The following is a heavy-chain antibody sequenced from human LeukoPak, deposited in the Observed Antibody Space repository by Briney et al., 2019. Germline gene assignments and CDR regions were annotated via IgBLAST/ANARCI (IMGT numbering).Heavy chain of an antibody. V-gene: IGHV4-34*01. CDR3: ARQAITMIVVNAFDI. J-gene: IGHJ3*02. CDR1: GGSFSGYY. Sequence: PSETLSLTCAVYGGSFSGYYWSWIRQPPGKGLEWIGEINHSGSTNYNPSLKSRVTISVDTSKNQFSLKLSSVTAADTAVYYCARQAITMIVVNAFDIWGQGTMVTVSS. D-gene: IGHD3-22*01. CDR2: INHSGST.